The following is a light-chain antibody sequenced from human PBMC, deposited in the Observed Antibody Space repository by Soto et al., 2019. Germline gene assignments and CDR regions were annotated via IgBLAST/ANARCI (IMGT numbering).Light chain of an antibody. CDR1: QTISNW. V-gene: IGKV1-5*01. J-gene: IGKJ5*01. CDR2: DAS. CDR3: QQYHTSSIT. Sequence: DIQMTQSPSTLSASVGDRVTITCRASQTISNWLAWYQQKPGKAPTLLIYDASTLERGVPSRFSGTGSGTEFTLSIDSLQPDDFATYYCQQYHTSSITFGQGTRLEMK.